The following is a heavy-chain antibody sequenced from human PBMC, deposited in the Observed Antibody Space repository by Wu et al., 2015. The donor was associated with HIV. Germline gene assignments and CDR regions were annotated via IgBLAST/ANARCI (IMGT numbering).Heavy chain of an antibody. V-gene: IGHV1-69*12. J-gene: IGHJ4*03. Sequence: QVQLVQSGTEVKKPGSSVKVSCKVSGDNFNDHGISWVRQAPGQGLEWMGGVLPIFGRPDYSEKFQGRVTITADESSTTAYMDLSSLTSEDTAVYFCARAKHQLTSSHVFDFWARDPGHRLV. CDR2: VLPIFGRP. CDR3: ARAKHQLTSSHVFDF. D-gene: IGHD3-3*01. CDR1: GDNFNDHG.